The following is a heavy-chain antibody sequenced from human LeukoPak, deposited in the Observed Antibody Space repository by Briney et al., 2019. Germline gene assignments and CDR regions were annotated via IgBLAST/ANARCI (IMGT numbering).Heavy chain of an antibody. J-gene: IGHJ1*01. CDR3: ARAVVRGAPFFQH. CDR1: GGSISSGDYY. CDR2: IYYSGST. Sequence: PSQALSLTCTVSGGSISSGDYYWSWIRQPPGKGLEWIGYIYYSGSTYYNPSLKSRVTISVDTSKNQFSLKLSSVTAADTAVYYCARAVVRGAPFFQHWGQGTLVTVSS. D-gene: IGHD3-10*01. V-gene: IGHV4-30-4*01.